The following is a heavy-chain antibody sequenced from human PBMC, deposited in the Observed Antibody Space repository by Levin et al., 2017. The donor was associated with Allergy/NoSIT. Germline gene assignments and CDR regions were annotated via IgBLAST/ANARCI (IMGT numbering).Heavy chain of an antibody. Sequence: SVKVSCKASGGTFSSYAISWVRQAPGQGLEWMGGIIPIFGTANYAQKFQGRVTITADESTSTANMELSSLRSEDTAVYYCARGPLGYCSGGSCYYYYYYMDVWGKGTTVTVSS. V-gene: IGHV1-69*13. CDR2: IIPIFGTA. D-gene: IGHD2-15*01. CDR1: GGTFSSYA. CDR3: ARGPLGYCSGGSCYYYYYYMDV. J-gene: IGHJ6*03.